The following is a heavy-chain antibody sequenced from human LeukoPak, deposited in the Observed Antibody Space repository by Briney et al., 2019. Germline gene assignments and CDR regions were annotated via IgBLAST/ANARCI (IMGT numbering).Heavy chain of an antibody. D-gene: IGHD3-22*01. V-gene: IGHV3-48*02. J-gene: IGHJ4*02. CDR3: ARYGGGYYYIIDY. Sequence: GGSLRLSCTASGFIFSSYNMNWVRQAPGKGLEWVSYISYSSSTRYYADSVKGRFIISRNNAKNSLYLKINSPRDEDTAVYSCARYGGGYYYIIDYWGQGTLVTVSS. CDR2: ISYSSSTR. CDR1: GFIFSSYN.